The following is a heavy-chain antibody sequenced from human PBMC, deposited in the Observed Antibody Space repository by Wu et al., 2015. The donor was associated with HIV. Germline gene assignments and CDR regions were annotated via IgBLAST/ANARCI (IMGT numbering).Heavy chain of an antibody. CDR1: GYIFTGHH. CDR2: INANGGGT. V-gene: IGHV1-2*02. D-gene: IGHD6-19*01. CDR3: ARGISAWHMAAFDI. J-gene: IGHJ3*02. Sequence: QGQLVQSGADVKKPGASVKVSCQASGYIFTGHHIFWVRQAPGQGLEWMGWINANGGGTSFAQKFQGRASMTLDVYMKTVYMELRSLTSDDTAVYFCARGISAWHMAAFDIWGQGTTVIVSS.